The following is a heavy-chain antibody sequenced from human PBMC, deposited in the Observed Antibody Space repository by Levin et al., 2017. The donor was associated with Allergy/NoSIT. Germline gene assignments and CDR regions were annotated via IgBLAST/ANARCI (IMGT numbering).Heavy chain of an antibody. CDR2: INPHSGDT. CDR1: RYIFSDYF. J-gene: IGHJ4*02. CDR3: ARDLYNDDSVFGY. Sequence: ASVKVSCKASRYIFSDYFIHWVRQAPGQGLEWMGWINPHSGDTKYAQEFQGRVTMTRDTSISTAYMELTRLTSDDTAVYYSARDLYNDDSVFGYWGQGTLVNVFS. D-gene: IGHD3-22*01. V-gene: IGHV1-2*02.